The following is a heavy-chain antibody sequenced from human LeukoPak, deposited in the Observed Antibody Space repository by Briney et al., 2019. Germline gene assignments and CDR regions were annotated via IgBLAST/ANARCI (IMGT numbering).Heavy chain of an antibody. J-gene: IGHJ4*02. D-gene: IGHD3-22*01. Sequence: ASVKVSCKASGYTFTGYYMHWVRQAPGQGLEWMGWINPNSGGTNYAQKFQGRVTMTRDTSISTAYMELSRLRSDDTAVYYCARAIPSSGYYLNWGQGTLVTVSS. CDR2: INPNSGGT. CDR3: ARAIPSSGYYLN. CDR1: GYTFTGYY. V-gene: IGHV1-2*02.